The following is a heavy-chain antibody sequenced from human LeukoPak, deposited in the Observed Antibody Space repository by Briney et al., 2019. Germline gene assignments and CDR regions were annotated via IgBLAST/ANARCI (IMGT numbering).Heavy chain of an antibody. D-gene: IGHD3-16*01. Sequence: GGSLRLSCAASGFTFGDYAMSWVRQAPGKGLEWVGFIRTEAYDGATDYGASVKGRFTISRDDSKNIAYLQMNSLNSEDTAVYYCTRTFGYYYFYMDVWGKGTTVIVSS. CDR1: GFTFGDYA. CDR3: TRTFGYYYFYMDV. V-gene: IGHV3-49*04. J-gene: IGHJ6*03. CDR2: IRTEAYDGAT.